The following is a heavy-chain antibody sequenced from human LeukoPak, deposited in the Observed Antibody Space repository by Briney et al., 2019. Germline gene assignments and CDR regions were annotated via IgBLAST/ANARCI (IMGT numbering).Heavy chain of an antibody. CDR2: MNPNSGNT. D-gene: IGHD1-26*01. J-gene: IGHJ3*02. CDR3: ARSGSYQFDAFDI. CDR1: GGTFSSYA. Sequence: GASVKVSCKASGGTFSSYAISWVRQAPGQGLEWMGWMNPNSGNTGYAQKFQGRVTMTRNTSISTAYMELSSLRSEDTAVYYCARSGSYQFDAFDIWGQGTMVTVSS. V-gene: IGHV1-8*02.